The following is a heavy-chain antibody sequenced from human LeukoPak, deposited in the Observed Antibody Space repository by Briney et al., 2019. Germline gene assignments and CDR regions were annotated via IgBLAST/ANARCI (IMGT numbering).Heavy chain of an antibody. V-gene: IGHV3-53*04. CDR2: IYSGGST. Sequence: GSLRLSCAASGFTVSSNYMSWVRQAPGKGLEWVSVIYSGGSTYYADSVKGRFTISRHNSKNTLYLQMNSLRAEDTAVYYCARAGAFLRYYGMDVWGQGTTVTVSS. CDR3: ARAGAFLRYYGMDV. CDR1: GFTVSSNY. J-gene: IGHJ6*02.